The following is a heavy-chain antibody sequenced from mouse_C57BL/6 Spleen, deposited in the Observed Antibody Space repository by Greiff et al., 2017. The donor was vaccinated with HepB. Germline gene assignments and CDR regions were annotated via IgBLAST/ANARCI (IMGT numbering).Heavy chain of an antibody. V-gene: IGHV1-64*01. CDR3: ARYDYEYYFDY. D-gene: IGHD2-4*01. J-gene: IGHJ2*01. CDR1: GYTFTSYW. CDR2: IHPNSGST. Sequence: VQLQQSGAELVKPGASVKLSCKASGYTFTSYWMHWVKQRPGQGLEWIGMIHPNSGSTNYNEKFKSKATLTVDKSSSTAYMQLSSLTSEDSAVYYCARYDYEYYFDYWGQGTTLTVSS.